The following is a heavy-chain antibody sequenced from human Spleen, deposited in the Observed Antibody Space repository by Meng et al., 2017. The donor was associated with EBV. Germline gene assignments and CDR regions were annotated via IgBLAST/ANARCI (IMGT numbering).Heavy chain of an antibody. CDR2: IYHSGST. CDR1: GGSIISSNW. J-gene: IGHJ4*02. Sequence: HLQTAGPGRGEPLGTLSLTCAVSGGSIISSNWWSGVRQPPGKGLEWIGEIYHSGSTNYNPSLKSRVTISVDKSKNQFSLKLSSVTAADTAVYYCAREASVTIGFDSWGQGTLVTVSS. CDR3: AREASVTIGFDS. D-gene: IGHD4-17*01. V-gene: IGHV4-4*03.